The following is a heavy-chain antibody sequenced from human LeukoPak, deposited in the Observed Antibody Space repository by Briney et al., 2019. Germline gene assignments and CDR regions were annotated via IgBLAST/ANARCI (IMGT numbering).Heavy chain of an antibody. CDR1: GGSFSGYY. V-gene: IGHV4-34*01. CDR3: AGNLGRGADY. J-gene: IGHJ4*02. CDR2: INHSGST. D-gene: IGHD3-10*01. Sequence: SEILSLTCAVYGGSFSGYYWSWIRQPPGKGLEWIGEINHSGSTNYNPSLKSRVTISVDTSKNQFSLKLSSVTAADTAVYYCAGNLGRGADYWGQGTLVTVSS.